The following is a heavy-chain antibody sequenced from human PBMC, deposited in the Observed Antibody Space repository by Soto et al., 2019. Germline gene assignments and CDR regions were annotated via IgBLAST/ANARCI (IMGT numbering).Heavy chain of an antibody. CDR3: ARVGSSDCSGGSCYPPTGMDG. CDR2: IYYSGST. Sequence: PSETLSLTCPVSGGSISSYYWCWIRQPPGKGLEWIGYIYYSGSTNYNPSLKSRVTISVDTSKNQFSLKLSSVTAADTAVYYCARVGSSDCSGGSCYPPTGMDGWGQGTTVTVSS. D-gene: IGHD2-15*01. J-gene: IGHJ6*02. CDR1: GGSISSYY. V-gene: IGHV4-59*01.